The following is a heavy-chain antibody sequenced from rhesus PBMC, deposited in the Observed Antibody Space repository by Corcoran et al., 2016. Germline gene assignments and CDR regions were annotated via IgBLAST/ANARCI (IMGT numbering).Heavy chain of an antibody. Sequence: EVQLVESGGGLVQPGGSVRVSWAAAGVTFSMYGSSWVRQAPGKGLEWVAVISSDGTKKNHADSVKDRFTISRDNSKNILYLQMNNLKLEDTAVYYCTRFDYWGQGVLVTVSS. V-gene: IGHV3-54*02. CDR2: ISSDGTKK. CDR3: TRFDY. CDR1: GVTFSMYG. J-gene: IGHJ4*01.